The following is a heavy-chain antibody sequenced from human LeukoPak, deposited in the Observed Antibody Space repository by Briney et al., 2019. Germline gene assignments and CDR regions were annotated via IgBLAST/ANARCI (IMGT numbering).Heavy chain of an antibody. CDR1: GFTFSSYT. J-gene: IGHJ4*02. Sequence: GGSLRLSCAASGFTFSSYTMTWVRQAPGKGLEWVSGISDSGGNTYYADPVKGRFTISRDNSKNTLFLQMNSLRAEDTAVYYCARDLDPVITMVRGVTTEEGDDYWGQGTLVTVSS. V-gene: IGHV3-23*01. CDR3: ARDLDPVITMVRGVTTEEGDDY. CDR2: ISDSGGNT. D-gene: IGHD3-10*01.